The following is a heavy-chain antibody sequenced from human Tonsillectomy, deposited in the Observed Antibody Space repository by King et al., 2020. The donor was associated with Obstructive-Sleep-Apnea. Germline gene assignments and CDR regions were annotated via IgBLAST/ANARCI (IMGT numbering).Heavy chain of an antibody. D-gene: IGHD1-26*01. CDR2: IRYDGSNK. J-gene: IGHJ2*01. CDR3: ARGGSYWYFDL. Sequence: VQLVESGGGAVQPGGSLRLSCAASGFTFSNYGMHWFRQAPGKGLEWLAFIRYDGSNKYYVDSVKGRFTISRDDSKNTLHLQMNSLRAEDTAVYYCARGGSYWYFDLWGRGTLVSVSS. CDR1: GFTFSNYG. V-gene: IGHV3-30*02.